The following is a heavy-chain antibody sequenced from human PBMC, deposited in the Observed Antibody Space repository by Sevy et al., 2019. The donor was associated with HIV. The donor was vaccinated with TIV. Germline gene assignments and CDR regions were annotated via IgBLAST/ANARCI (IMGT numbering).Heavy chain of an antibody. CDR2: IRRSTEYI. CDR3: ARVRDTSDFPAAFDY. V-gene: IGHV3-21*01. Sequence: GGYLRLSCAASGFTFNYYTMNWVRQAPGKGLEWVSSIRRSTEYIYYADSVKGRFTISRDNAKKSLYLQMNSLRAEDAALYYCARVRDTSDFPAAFDYWGQGTLVTVSS. J-gene: IGHJ4*02. CDR1: GFTFNYYT. D-gene: IGHD3-22*01.